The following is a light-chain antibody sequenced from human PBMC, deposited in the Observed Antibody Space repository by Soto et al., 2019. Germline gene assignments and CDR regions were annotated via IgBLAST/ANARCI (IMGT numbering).Light chain of an antibody. CDR1: SSDVGFYSY. CDR3: SSYTRSGTPV. CDR2: DVA. J-gene: IGLJ3*02. Sequence: QSALTQPASVSESPGQSITISCTGTSSDVGFYSYVSWYQHHPGNAPKLLIYDVANRPSGVSNRFSGSKSDNTAYPSISGLQAEDEADYYCSSYTRSGTPVFGGGTKLTVL. V-gene: IGLV2-14*03.